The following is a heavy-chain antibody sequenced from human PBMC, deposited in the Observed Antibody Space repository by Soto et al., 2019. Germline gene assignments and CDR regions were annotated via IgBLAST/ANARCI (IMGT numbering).Heavy chain of an antibody. V-gene: IGHV3-23*01. CDR1: GFTFSSYA. J-gene: IGHJ3*02. Sequence: GGSLRLSCAASGFTFSSYAMSWVRQAPGKGLEWVSAISGSCGSTYYEDSVKGRFTISRDNSKNTLYLQMNSLKAEDTAVYYCAKDESGYSGYDDAFDIWGQGSMVIFSS. CDR3: AKDESGYSGYDDAFDI. CDR2: ISGSCGST. D-gene: IGHD5-12*01.